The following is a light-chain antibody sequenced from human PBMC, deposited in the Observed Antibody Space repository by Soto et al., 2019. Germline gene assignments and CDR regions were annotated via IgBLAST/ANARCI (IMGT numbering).Light chain of an antibody. V-gene: IGLV1-40*01. CDR1: SSNIGAGYD. CDR3: QSYDSSLSGSEV. Sequence: QSVLTQPPSVSGAPGQRVTISCTGSSSNIGAGYDVDWYQQLPGTAPKLLIYGNGNRPSGVPDRFSGSKSGTSASLAITGLQAEDEADYYCQSYDSSLSGSEVFGTGTKVTVL. J-gene: IGLJ1*01. CDR2: GNG.